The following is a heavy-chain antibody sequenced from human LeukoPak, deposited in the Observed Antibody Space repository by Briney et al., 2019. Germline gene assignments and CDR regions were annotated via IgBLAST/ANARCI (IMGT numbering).Heavy chain of an antibody. V-gene: IGHV3-64*01. Sequence: GGSLRLSRAASGFTFSSYAMHWVRQAPGKGLEYVSAISSNGGSTYYANSVKGRFTISRDNSKNTLYLQMGSLRAEDMAVYYCARARYSSGWPFDYWGQGTLVTVSS. J-gene: IGHJ4*02. CDR2: ISSNGGST. D-gene: IGHD6-19*01. CDR3: ARARYSSGWPFDY. CDR1: GFTFSSYA.